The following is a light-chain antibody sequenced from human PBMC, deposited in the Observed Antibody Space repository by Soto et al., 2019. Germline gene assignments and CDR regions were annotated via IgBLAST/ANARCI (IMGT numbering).Light chain of an antibody. CDR2: GAS. CDR3: KQSGSSPPIT. CDR1: QSVSSSY. V-gene: IGKV3-20*01. J-gene: IGKJ5*01. Sequence: EIVLTQSPGTLSLSPGERATLSCRASQSVSSSYLAWYQQKPGQAPRRLIYGASSRSTGIPDRFSGSGSGKDFTLTSSRLEPENFAVYYCKQSGSSPPITFGQGTRLEIK.